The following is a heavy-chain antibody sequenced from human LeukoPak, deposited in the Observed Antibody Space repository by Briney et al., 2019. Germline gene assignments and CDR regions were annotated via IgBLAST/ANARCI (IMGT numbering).Heavy chain of an antibody. CDR1: GFTFSSSG. V-gene: IGHV3-30*18. CDR3: AKPAYCGGDCYSSPFQH. J-gene: IGHJ1*01. CDR2: VSYDGGKK. Sequence: GGSLRLSCAASGFTFSSSGMHWVRQAPGKGLEWVAFVSYDGGKKYYADSVKGRFTISRDNSKNTLYLQMNSLRAEDTAVYYCAKPAYCGGDCYSSPFQHWGQGTLVSVSS. D-gene: IGHD2-21*02.